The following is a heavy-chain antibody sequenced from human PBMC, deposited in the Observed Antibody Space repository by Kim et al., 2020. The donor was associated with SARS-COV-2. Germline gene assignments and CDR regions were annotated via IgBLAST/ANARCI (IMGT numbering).Heavy chain of an antibody. Sequence: GGSLRLSCAASGFTFSSYAMSWVRQAPGKGLEWVSAISGSGGSTYYADSVKGRFTISRDNSKNPLYLQMNSLRAEDTAVYYCAKAHSSGWSYYYGMDVWGQGTTVTVSS. J-gene: IGHJ6*02. CDR3: AKAHSSGWSYYYGMDV. D-gene: IGHD6-19*01. V-gene: IGHV3-23*01. CDR1: GFTFSSYA. CDR2: ISGSGGST.